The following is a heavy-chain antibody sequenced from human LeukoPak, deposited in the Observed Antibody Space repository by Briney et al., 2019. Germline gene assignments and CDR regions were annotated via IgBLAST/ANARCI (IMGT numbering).Heavy chain of an antibody. V-gene: IGHV1-69*13. J-gene: IGHJ6*02. Sequence: EASVKVSCKASGGTFSSYAISWVRQAPGQGLEWMGGIIPIFGTANYAQKFQGRVTITADESTSTAYMELSSLRSEDTAVYYCARTRDGSGSYSAEYYYGMDVWGQGTRSPSP. CDR2: IIPIFGTA. CDR1: GGTFSSYA. D-gene: IGHD3-10*01. CDR3: ARTRDGSGSYSAEYYYGMDV.